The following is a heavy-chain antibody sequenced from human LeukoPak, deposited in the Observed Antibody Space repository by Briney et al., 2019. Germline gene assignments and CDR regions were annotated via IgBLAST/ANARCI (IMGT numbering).Heavy chain of an antibody. CDR1: GYTFTGYY. CDR2: INPNSGGT. V-gene: IGHV1-2*06. D-gene: IGHD3-3*01. J-gene: IGHJ4*02. CDR3: AIYDFWSGYAFDY. Sequence: ASVKVSCKASGYTFTGYYMHWVRQAPGQGLEWMGRINPNSGGTNYAQKFQGRVTMTRDTSISTAYMELSRLRSGDTAVYYCAIYDFWSGYAFDYWGQGTLVTVSS.